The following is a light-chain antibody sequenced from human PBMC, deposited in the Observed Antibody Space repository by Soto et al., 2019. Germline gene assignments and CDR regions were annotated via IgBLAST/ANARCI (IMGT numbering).Light chain of an antibody. Sequence: DIQMTQSPSSLSASVGDRVTITCRASQGISNYLAWYQQKPGKVPKLLIYAASTLQSRVPSRFSGSGSGTDFTRTISRLQPEDVATYYCQKYNSAPRTFGQGTKVEIK. J-gene: IGKJ1*01. CDR3: QKYNSAPRT. V-gene: IGKV1-27*01. CDR1: QGISNY. CDR2: AAS.